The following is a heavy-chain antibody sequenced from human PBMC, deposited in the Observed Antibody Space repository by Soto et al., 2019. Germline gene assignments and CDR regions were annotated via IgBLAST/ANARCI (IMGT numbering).Heavy chain of an antibody. CDR2: ISSSGSTI. J-gene: IGHJ6*03. CDR3: ARDHRGSGSYYNDDYYYYYMDV. Sequence: GGSLRLSCAASGFTFSDYYMSWIRQAPGKGLEWVSYISSSGSTIYYADSVKGRFTISRDNAKNSLYLQMNSLRAEDTAVYYCARDHRGSGSYYNDDYYYYYMDVWGKGTTVTVSS. D-gene: IGHD3-10*01. V-gene: IGHV3-11*01. CDR1: GFTFSDYY.